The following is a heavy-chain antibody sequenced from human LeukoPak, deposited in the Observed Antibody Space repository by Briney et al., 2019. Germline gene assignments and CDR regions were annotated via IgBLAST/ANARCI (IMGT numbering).Heavy chain of an antibody. Sequence: GGSLRLSCAISGFTFVDYGLSWVRRAPGKGLEWLCAINYNGAITDYADSVKGRFTISRDNAKNSLYLRMDSLRAEDTALYYCARDRLGPSFSVSHFDLWGQGTLVTVSS. CDR3: ARDRLGPSFSVSHFDL. D-gene: IGHD3-3*02. CDR1: GFTFVDYG. V-gene: IGHV3-20*04. CDR2: INYNGAIT. J-gene: IGHJ4*02.